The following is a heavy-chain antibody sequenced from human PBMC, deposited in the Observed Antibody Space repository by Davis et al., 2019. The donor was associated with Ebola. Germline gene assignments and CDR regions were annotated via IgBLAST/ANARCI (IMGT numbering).Heavy chain of an antibody. J-gene: IGHJ5*02. D-gene: IGHD6-13*01. CDR1: GDSIGSSSYY. CDR2: IYYSGST. Sequence: SETLSLTCTVSGDSIGSSSYYWGWIRQPPGKGLEWIGSIYYSGSTYYNPSLKSRVTISVDTVKNQFSLKLSSVTATDTAVYYCARDRVAAAGGDWFDPWGQGTLVTVSS. V-gene: IGHV4-39*02. CDR3: ARDRVAAAGGDWFDP.